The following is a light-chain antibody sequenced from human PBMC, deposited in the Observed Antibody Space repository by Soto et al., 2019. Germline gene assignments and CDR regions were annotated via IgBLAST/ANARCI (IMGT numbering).Light chain of an antibody. V-gene: IGLV2-8*01. CDR1: SSDVGGYNY. Sequence: QSALTQPPSASGSPGQSVTISCTGTSSDVGGYNYVSWYQQHPGTAPKLMIYEVSKRPSGVPDRFSGSSSADTASMTVSGLEAEDDADYYCSSSAGSTKVFGTGTQLTVL. CDR3: SSSAGSTKV. CDR2: EVS. J-gene: IGLJ7*01.